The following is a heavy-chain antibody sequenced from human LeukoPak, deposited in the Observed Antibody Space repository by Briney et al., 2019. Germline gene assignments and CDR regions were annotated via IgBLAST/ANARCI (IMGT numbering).Heavy chain of an antibody. V-gene: IGHV3-49*04. CDR2: IRSEAYGRTT. J-gene: IGHJ4*02. D-gene: IGHD5-24*01. Sequence: PGGSLRLSCAASGFTFSSYAMSWVRQAPGKGLEWVGYIRSEAYGRTTEYAASVKGRFTISREDSKSIAYLQMYSLKTEDTGVYYCVQRDGYNLNYWGQGTLVTVSS. CDR3: VQRDGYNLNY. CDR1: GFTFSSYA.